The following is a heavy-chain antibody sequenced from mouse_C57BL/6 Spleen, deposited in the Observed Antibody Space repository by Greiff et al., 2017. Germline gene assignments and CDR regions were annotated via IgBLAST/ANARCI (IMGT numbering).Heavy chain of an antibody. Sequence: VQLQQSGPELVKPGASVKISCKASGYAFSSSWMNWVKQRPGKGLEWIGRIYPGDGDTNYNGKFKGKATLTADKSSSTAYMQLSSLTSEDSAVYFCARGGAQGYAMDDWGQGTSVTVSS. CDR3: ARGGAQGYAMDD. D-gene: IGHD3-2*02. CDR1: GYAFSSSW. V-gene: IGHV1-82*01. J-gene: IGHJ4*01. CDR2: IYPGDGDT.